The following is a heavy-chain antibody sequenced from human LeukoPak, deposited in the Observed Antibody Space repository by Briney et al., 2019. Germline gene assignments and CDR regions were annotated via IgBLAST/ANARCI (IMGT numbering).Heavy chain of an antibody. V-gene: IGHV3-74*01. CDR3: ARRGAAAGTGDY. CDR2: INSDGINT. D-gene: IGHD6-13*01. CDR1: GFTFSNYW. J-gene: IGHJ4*02. Sequence: PGGSLRLSCAASGFTFSNYWMHWVRQAPGKGLVWVSRINSDGINTSYADSVKGRFTISRDNAKNTLYLQMNSLRAEDTAVYYCARRGAAAGTGDYWGQGTLVTVSS.